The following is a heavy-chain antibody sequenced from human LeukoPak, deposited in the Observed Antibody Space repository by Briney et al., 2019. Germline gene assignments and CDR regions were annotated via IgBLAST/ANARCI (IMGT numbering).Heavy chain of an antibody. CDR3: ARGGPRDGYAKGDFDY. V-gene: IGHV1-8*01. Sequence: GASVKVSCKASGYTFTSYDINWVRQATGQGLEWMGWMNPNSGNTGYAQKFQGRVTMTRNTSISTAYMELSSLRSEDTAVYYCARGGPRDGYAKGDFDYWGQGTLVTVSS. D-gene: IGHD5-24*01. J-gene: IGHJ4*02. CDR1: GYTFTSYD. CDR2: MNPNSGNT.